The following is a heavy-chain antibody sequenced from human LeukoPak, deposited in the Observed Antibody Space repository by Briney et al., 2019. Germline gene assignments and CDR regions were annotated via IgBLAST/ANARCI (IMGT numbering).Heavy chain of an antibody. J-gene: IGHJ4*02. CDR3: ARGRPRGYSYGFPFDY. D-gene: IGHD5-18*01. V-gene: IGHV4-34*01. Sequence: SETLSLTCAVYGGSFSGYYWSWIRQPPGKGLEWIGEINHSGSTNYNPSLKSRVTISVDTSKNQFSLKLCSVTAADTAVYYCARGRPRGYSYGFPFDYWGQGTLVTVSS. CDR1: GGSFSGYY. CDR2: INHSGST.